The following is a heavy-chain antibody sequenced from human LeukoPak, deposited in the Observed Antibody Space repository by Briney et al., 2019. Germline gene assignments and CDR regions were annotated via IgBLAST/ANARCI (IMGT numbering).Heavy chain of an antibody. D-gene: IGHD6-13*01. Sequence: SETLSLTCTVSGGSISGSSYYWNWIRQPAGKGLEWIGRMYTSGSTNYNPSLKSRVTISVDTSKNQFSLKLSSVTAADTAVYYCARGRKRIAAAGTNWFDPWGQGTLVTVSS. V-gene: IGHV4-61*02. CDR3: ARGRKRIAAAGTNWFDP. CDR2: MYTSGST. J-gene: IGHJ5*02. CDR1: GGSISGSSYY.